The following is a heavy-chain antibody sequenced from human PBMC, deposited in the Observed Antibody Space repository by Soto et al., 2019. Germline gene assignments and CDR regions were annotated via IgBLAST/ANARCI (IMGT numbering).Heavy chain of an antibody. CDR3: ARHESIVVLTAARAIDV. V-gene: IGHV4-34*01. CDR1: GGSFSGYY. J-gene: IGHJ3*01. D-gene: IGHD2-15*01. CDR2: INHSGST. Sequence: SETLSLTCAVYGGSFSGYYWSWIRQPPGKGLEWIGEINHSGSTNYNPSLKSRVSISVDTSKNQFSVSLKSVTAADTAVYYCARHESIVVLTAARAIDVWGQGTVVT.